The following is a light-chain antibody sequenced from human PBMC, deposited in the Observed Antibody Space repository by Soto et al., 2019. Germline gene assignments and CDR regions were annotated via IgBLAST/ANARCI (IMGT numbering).Light chain of an antibody. CDR1: QNINSW. CDR2: KAS. CDR3: QQYNNWPGT. Sequence: DIQMTQSPSTLSASVGDRVSITCRASQNINSWLAWYQQKPGKAPKLLIYKASSLQSGVPSRFSGSGSGTEFTLSISSLQSEDFAVYYCQQYNNWPGTFDQGTKVEIK. V-gene: IGKV1-5*03. J-gene: IGKJ1*01.